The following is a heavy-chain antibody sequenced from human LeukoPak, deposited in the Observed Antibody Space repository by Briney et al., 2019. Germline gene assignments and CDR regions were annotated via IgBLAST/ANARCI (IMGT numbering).Heavy chain of an antibody. CDR2: VSGSGDST. J-gene: IGHJ4*02. V-gene: IGHV3-23*01. D-gene: IGHD3-22*01. Sequence: GGSLRLSCAASGFTFSSYAMSWVRQAPGKGLEWISAVSGSGDSTNYADSVKGRFTISRDNSKNTLYLQMNSLRAEDTAVYYCERPYYYDSSGYHPFDYWGQGTLVTVSS. CDR1: GFTFSSYA. CDR3: ERPYYYDSSGYHPFDY.